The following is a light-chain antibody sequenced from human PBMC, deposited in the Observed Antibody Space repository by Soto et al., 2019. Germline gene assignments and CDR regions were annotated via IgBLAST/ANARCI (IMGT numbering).Light chain of an antibody. J-gene: IGKJ1*01. CDR1: QSVSSNY. V-gene: IGKV3-20*01. CDR3: QQYGSSPPWT. CDR2: GAS. Sequence: ERVLTQSPGTLSLSPGERATLSCRASQSVSSNYLVWYQQRPGQAPRLLIHGASSRATGIPDRFSGSGSGTDFTLTISRLEPEDFAVYYCQQYGSSPPWTFGQGTKVEIK.